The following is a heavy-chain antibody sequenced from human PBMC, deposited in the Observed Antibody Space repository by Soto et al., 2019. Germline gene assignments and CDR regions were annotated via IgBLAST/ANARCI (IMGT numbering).Heavy chain of an antibody. CDR1: GYTFTRYD. CDR3: ARGSAIRGLQRNGFDP. Sequence: QVQLVQSGAEVKKPGASVKVSCKASGYTFTRYDINWVRQATGQGLEWMGWMNPNSGKTGYAQKFQGRVTMTRNTSISTADMELSSLRSEDTTVYYRARGSAIRGLQRNGFDPWGQGTLVTVSS. CDR2: MNPNSGKT. V-gene: IGHV1-8*01. J-gene: IGHJ5*02. D-gene: IGHD4-4*01.